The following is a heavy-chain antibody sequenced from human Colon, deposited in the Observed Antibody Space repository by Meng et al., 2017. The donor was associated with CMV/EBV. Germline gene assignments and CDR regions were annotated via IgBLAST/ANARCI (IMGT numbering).Heavy chain of an antibody. J-gene: IGHJ3*02. CDR1: GFTFTSHW. CDR3: ARSSGSYSFNAFDI. D-gene: IGHD1-26*01. Sequence: SCAASGFTFTSHWMHWVRQPPGKGLVWVSRINGDGLNTTYADSVKGRFTISRDNAKNTVHLQMNSLRGEDTAVYYCARSSGSYSFNAFDIWGQGTMVTVSS. CDR2: INGDGLNT. V-gene: IGHV3-74*01.